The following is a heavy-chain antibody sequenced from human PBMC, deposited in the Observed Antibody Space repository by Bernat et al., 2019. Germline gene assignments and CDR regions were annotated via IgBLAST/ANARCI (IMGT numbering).Heavy chain of an antibody. CDR3: AIGGYYGNFDY. Sequence: QVQPVESGGGLVKPGGSLRLSCAASGFTFSDSYMSWIRQAPGKGPEWLSYISGSGSNMFYADSVKGRFTVSRDNAKNTLYLQMNSLEAEDTAVYYCAIGGYYGNFDYWGQGTLVTVSS. CDR2: ISGSGSNM. V-gene: IGHV3-11*01. CDR1: GFTFSDSY. D-gene: IGHD3-10*01. J-gene: IGHJ4*02.